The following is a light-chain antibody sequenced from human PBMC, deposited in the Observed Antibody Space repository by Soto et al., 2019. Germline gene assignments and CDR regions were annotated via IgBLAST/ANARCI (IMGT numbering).Light chain of an antibody. CDR2: GAS. J-gene: IGKJ1*01. CDR1: VTVATN. CDR3: LQYGTFPRT. V-gene: IGKV3-20*01. Sequence: EIVMTQSPVTLSMSPGETATLSCRASVTVATNVAWYQHKPGQAPRLLIYGASSRATGIPDRFSGSGSGTDFTLTISRLEPEDFAVYYCLQYGTFPRTFGQGTKVDI.